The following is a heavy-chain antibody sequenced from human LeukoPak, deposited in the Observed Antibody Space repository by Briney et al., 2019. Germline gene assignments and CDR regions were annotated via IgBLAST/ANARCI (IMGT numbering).Heavy chain of an antibody. D-gene: IGHD1-1*01. CDR2: IYYSGST. J-gene: IGHJ5*02. CDR3: VRGPNWSDVHNWFDP. CDR1: GGSISSSSYY. V-gene: IGHV4-39*07. Sequence: SETLSLTCTVSGGSISSSSYYWGWIRQPPGKGLEWIGSIYYSGSTYYNPSLKSRVTISVDTSKNQFSLKLSSVTAADTAVYYCVRGPNWSDVHNWFDPWGQGTLVTVSS.